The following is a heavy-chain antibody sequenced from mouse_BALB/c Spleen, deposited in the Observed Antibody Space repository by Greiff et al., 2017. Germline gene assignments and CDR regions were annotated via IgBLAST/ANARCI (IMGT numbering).Heavy chain of an antibody. Sequence: EVKLQESGPDLVKPSQSLSLTCTVTGYSITSGYSWHWIRQFPGNKLEWMGYIHYSGSTNYNPSLKSRISITRDTSKNQFFLQLYSVTTEDTATYYCSRSGDYGSSWNAYWGQGTLVTVSA. J-gene: IGHJ3*01. D-gene: IGHD1-1*01. CDR1: GYSITSGYS. CDR2: IHYSGST. CDR3: SRSGDYGSSWNAY. V-gene: IGHV3-1*02.